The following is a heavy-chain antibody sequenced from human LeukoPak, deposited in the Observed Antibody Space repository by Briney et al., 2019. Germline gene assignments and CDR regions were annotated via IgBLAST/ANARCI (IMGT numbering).Heavy chain of an antibody. D-gene: IGHD2-2*01. V-gene: IGHV4-59*01. Sequence: SETLSLTCTVSGGSISSYYWGWIRQPPGKGLEWIGYIYYSGSTNYNPSLKSRVTISVDTSKNQFSLKLSSVTAADTAVYYCARASLNQLLEDNYYYYYYMDVWGKGTTVTVSS. CDR2: IYYSGST. J-gene: IGHJ6*03. CDR3: ARASLNQLLEDNYYYYYYMDV. CDR1: GGSISSYY.